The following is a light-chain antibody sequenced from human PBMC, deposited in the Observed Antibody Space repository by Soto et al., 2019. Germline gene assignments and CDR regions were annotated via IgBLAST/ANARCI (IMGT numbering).Light chain of an antibody. Sequence: IQMTQSPSTLSGSVGDRVTITCRASQTISSWLAWYQQKPGKAPKLLIYKASTLKSGVPSRFSGSGSGTEFTHTISSLQPDDFATYYCQQYNSYPWTFGQGTKVDIK. CDR3: QQYNSYPWT. J-gene: IGKJ1*01. CDR1: QTISSW. V-gene: IGKV1-5*03. CDR2: KAS.